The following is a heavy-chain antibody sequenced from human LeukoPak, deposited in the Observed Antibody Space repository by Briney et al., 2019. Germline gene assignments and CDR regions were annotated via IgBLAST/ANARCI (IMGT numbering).Heavy chain of an antibody. Sequence: SETLSLTCAVYGGSFSGYYWSWIRQPPGKGLEWIGEINHSGSTNYNPSLKSRVTISVDTSKNQFSLKLSSVTAADTAVYYCARGRAFGVLFDYWGQETLVTVSS. D-gene: IGHD3-16*01. V-gene: IGHV4-34*01. J-gene: IGHJ4*02. CDR1: GGSFSGYY. CDR2: INHSGST. CDR3: ARGRAFGVLFDY.